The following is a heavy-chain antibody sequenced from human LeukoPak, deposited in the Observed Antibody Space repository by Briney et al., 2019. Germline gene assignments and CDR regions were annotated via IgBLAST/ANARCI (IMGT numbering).Heavy chain of an antibody. D-gene: IGHD2-21*01. CDR2: INPNSGGT. CDR3: ARGDLWYYYMDV. Sequence: ASVKVSCKASGYTFTGYYMHWVRQAPGQGLEWMGRINPNSGGTNYAQKFQGRVTMTRDTPISTAYMELSRLRSDDTAVYYCARGDLWYYYMDVWGKGTTVTVSS. CDR1: GYTFTGYY. V-gene: IGHV1-2*06. J-gene: IGHJ6*03.